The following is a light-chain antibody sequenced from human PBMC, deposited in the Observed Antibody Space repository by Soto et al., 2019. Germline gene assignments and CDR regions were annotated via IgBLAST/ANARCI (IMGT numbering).Light chain of an antibody. J-gene: IGLJ3*02. V-gene: IGLV2-14*01. CDR1: SSDVGCYNY. CDR2: EVS. Sequence: QSALTQPASVSGSPGQSITISCTGTSSDVGCYNYVSWYQQHPGKVPILMIYEVSNRPSGLSNRFSGSKSGNTASLTISGLQAEDEADYYCSSYTSSNTWVFGGGTKLTVL. CDR3: SSYTSSNTWV.